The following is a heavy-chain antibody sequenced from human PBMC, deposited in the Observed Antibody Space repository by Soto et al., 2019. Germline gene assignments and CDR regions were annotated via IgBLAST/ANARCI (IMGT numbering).Heavy chain of an antibody. Sequence: EVHLEDSGGGLVEPGRSLRLSCTASGFSFRDYTMNWFRLPPGKGLEWVGLIRSQIYGGAQEYAASVQGRFTTSSDDSKSIAYLQMDSLKTEDTAVYYCTREASTQWYFDLWGRGTLVSVSS. V-gene: IGHV3-49*03. CDR2: IRSQIYGGAQ. J-gene: IGHJ2*01. CDR1: GFSFRDYT. D-gene: IGHD1-1*01. CDR3: TREASTQWYFDL.